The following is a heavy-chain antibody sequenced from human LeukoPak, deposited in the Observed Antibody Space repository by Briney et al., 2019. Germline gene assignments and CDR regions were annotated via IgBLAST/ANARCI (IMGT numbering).Heavy chain of an antibody. CDR2: INPSTHST. D-gene: IGHD2-2*01. J-gene: IGHJ3*02. CDR3: ARGGRTTSCCDVAFDI. V-gene: IGHV1-2*02. CDR1: AYTFTAYY. Sequence: ASVRVSCTPSAYTFTAYYMHFVRQAPGQGGEGMGWINPSTHSTNYAQLFQGRVTMTRDTSISTAYMELSRLTSDDTALYYCARGGRTTSCCDVAFDIWGQGTMDSVSS.